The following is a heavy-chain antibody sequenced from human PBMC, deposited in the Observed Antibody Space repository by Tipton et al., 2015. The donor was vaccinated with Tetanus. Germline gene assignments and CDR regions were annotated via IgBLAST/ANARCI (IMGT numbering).Heavy chain of an antibody. CDR2: LNPKSGSA. D-gene: IGHD2-2*01. Sequence: QSGPEVKKPGASVKVSCKASGYTFTSYGLNWVRKAAGRGFEWMGWLNPKSGSAAYAPRFQGRVTMTTNTSITTAFMEVASLTYGDTAVYYCASGSSIRHGLDVWGHGTSVTVSS. V-gene: IGHV1-8*02. CDR1: GYTFTSYG. J-gene: IGHJ6*02. CDR3: ASGSSIRHGLDV.